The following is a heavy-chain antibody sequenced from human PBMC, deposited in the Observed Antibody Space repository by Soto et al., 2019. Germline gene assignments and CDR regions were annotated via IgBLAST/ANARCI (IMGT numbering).Heavy chain of an antibody. V-gene: IGHV3-23*01. CDR2: ISGSGGST. J-gene: IGHJ4*02. CDR1: GFTFSSYA. Sequence: PGGSLRLSCAASGFTFSSYAMSWVRQAPGKGLEWVSAISGSGGSTYYADSVKGRFTISRDNSKNTLYLQMNSLRAEDTAVYYRAKALYYDIWSGLLAFDYWGQGTLVTVSS. D-gene: IGHD3-3*01. CDR3: AKALYYDIWSGLLAFDY.